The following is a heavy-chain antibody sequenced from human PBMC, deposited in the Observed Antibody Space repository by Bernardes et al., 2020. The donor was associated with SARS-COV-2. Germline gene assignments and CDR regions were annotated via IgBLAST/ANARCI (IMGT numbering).Heavy chain of an antibody. CDR3: ARSDYDWFLGRGGYYDY. CDR2: YPGDSDT. D-gene: IGHD3-9*01. J-gene: IGHJ4*02. Sequence: YPGDSDTRYSPSFQGQVTISVDKSISTAYLQWTRLTASDTAIYYCARSDYDWFLGRGGYYDYWGQGTMVSVSS. V-gene: IGHV5-51*01.